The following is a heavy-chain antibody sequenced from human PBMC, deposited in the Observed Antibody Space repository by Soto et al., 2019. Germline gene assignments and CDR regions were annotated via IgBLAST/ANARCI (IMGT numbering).Heavy chain of an antibody. Sequence: ASVKVTCKVSGYTLTELSMHWVRQAPGKGLEWMGGFDPEDGETNYEQKFQGRVTMSEDTYTNPDYMKLSSLRTEDPAVYYCATLAALVVVAATEAYYFDYWGQGTLVTVSS. CDR1: GYTLTELS. D-gene: IGHD2-15*01. V-gene: IGHV1-24*01. CDR2: FDPEDGET. J-gene: IGHJ4*02. CDR3: ATLAALVVVAATEAYYFDY.